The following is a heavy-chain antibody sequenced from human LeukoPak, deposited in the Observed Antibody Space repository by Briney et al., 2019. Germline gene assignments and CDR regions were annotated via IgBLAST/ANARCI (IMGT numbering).Heavy chain of an antibody. CDR1: GFTFSSYG. Sequence: GGSLRLSCAASGFTFSSYGMHWVRQAPGKGLEWVAFIRYDGSNKYYADSVKGRFTISRDNSKNTLYLQMNSLRAEDTAVYYCASEWELLPEYWGQGTLVTVSS. J-gene: IGHJ4*02. CDR3: ASEWELLPEY. D-gene: IGHD1-26*01. CDR2: IRYDGSNK. V-gene: IGHV3-30*02.